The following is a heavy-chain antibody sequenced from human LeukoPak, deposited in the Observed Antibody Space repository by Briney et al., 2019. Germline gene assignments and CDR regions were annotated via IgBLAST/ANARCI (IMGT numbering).Heavy chain of an antibody. V-gene: IGHV4-31*03. CDR2: IYYSGST. D-gene: IGHD2-2*01. J-gene: IGHJ2*01. Sequence: SETLSLTCTVSGGSISSGGYYWSWIRQHPGKGLEWTGYIYYSGSTYYNPSLKSRVTISVDTSKNQFSLKLSSVTAADTAVYYCARRDSSTSYWYFDLWGRGTLVTVSS. CDR1: GGSISSGGYY. CDR3: ARRDSSTSYWYFDL.